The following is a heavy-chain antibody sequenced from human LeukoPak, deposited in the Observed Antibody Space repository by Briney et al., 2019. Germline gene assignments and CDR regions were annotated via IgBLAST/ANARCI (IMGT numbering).Heavy chain of an antibody. CDR3: AREMPPYLNWYFDL. V-gene: IGHV4-39*07. J-gene: IGHJ2*01. CDR1: GGSISSSSYY. D-gene: IGHD2-2*01. CDR2: IYYSGST. Sequence: TSETLSLTCTVSGGSISSSSYYWGWIRQPPGKGLEWIGSIYYSGSTYYNPSLKSRVTISVDTSKNQFSLKLSSVTAADTAVYYCAREMPPYLNWYFDLWGRGTLVTVSS.